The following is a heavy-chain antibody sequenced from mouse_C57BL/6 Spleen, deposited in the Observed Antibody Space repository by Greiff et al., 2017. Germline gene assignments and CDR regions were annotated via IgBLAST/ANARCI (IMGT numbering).Heavy chain of an antibody. CDR2: ISSGGDYI. Sequence: EVQRVESGEGLVKPGGSLKLSCAASGFTFSSYAMSWVRQTPEKRLEWVAYISSGGDYIYYADTVKGRFTISRDNARNTLYLQMSSLKSEDTAMYYCTRDDGYYPYFDYWGQGTTLTVSS. J-gene: IGHJ2*01. V-gene: IGHV5-9-1*02. CDR1: GFTFSSYA. D-gene: IGHD2-3*01. CDR3: TRDDGYYPYFDY.